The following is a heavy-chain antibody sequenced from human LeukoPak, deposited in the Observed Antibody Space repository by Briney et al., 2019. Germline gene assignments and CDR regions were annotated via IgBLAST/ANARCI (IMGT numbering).Heavy chain of an antibody. CDR3: AREGSYCGGGCYSNYYFDY. Sequence: GGSLRLSCAASGFTFSSYTIHWVRQPPGKGLEWVAVISFDGSNKYYADSVKGRFTISRDNSKNTLYLQMNSLRPEDTAVYYCAREGSYCGGGCYSNYYFDYWGQGTLVTVSS. CDR1: GFTFSSYT. CDR2: ISFDGSNK. V-gene: IGHV3-30-3*01. D-gene: IGHD2-21*02. J-gene: IGHJ4*02.